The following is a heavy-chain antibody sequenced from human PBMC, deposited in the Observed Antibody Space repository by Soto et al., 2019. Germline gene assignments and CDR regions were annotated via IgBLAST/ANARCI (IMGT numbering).Heavy chain of an antibody. CDR2: IRRNAYGGTT. D-gene: IGHD3-10*01. CDR1: GFTFGDYA. CDR3: TRASSLHFDF. V-gene: IGHV3-49*04. Sequence: GGSLRLSCTTSGFTFGDYALSWVRQAAGKGLEWVGFIRRNAYGGTTDYAASVKGRFTISRDDSKSIAYLPMNSLTTDDTALYYCTRASSLHFDFWRQGTLVTVSS. J-gene: IGHJ4*02.